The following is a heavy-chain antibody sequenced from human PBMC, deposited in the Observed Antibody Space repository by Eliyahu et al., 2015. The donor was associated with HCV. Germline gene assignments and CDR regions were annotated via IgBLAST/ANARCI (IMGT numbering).Heavy chain of an antibody. J-gene: IGHJ6*02. Sequence: QEQLVESGGGVVQPGRSLRLSCAASGFTFSVYGMHWVRQAPGKGLEWVAFISYDGTYKSYADSVKGRLTISRDNSKNTLFLQMNSLRAEDTAVYYCANQDNYYHAADGWGQGTTVTVSS. CDR2: ISYDGTYK. D-gene: IGHD2-15*01. V-gene: IGHV3-30*18. CDR3: ANQDNYYHAADG. CDR1: GFTFSVYG.